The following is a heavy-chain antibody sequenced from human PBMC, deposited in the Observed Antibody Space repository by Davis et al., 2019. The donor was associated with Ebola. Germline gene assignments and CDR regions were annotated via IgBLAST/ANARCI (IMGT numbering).Heavy chain of an antibody. V-gene: IGHV3-48*03. Sequence: GESLKISCAASGFTFSSYEMNWVRQAPGKGLEWVSYIISSGSTIYYADSVKGRFTISRDNAKNSLYLQMNSLRAEDTAVYYCARLAVTTAFDIWGQGKMVTVSS. CDR2: IISSGSTI. D-gene: IGHD4-11*01. CDR1: GFTFSSYE. CDR3: ARLAVTTAFDI. J-gene: IGHJ3*02.